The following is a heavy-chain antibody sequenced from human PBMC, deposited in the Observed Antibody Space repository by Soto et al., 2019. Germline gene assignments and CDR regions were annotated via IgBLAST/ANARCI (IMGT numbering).Heavy chain of an antibody. V-gene: IGHV4-39*01. CDR3: ARHPAVPNSGYFDY. D-gene: IGHD7-27*01. Sequence: SETLSLTCTVSGGSISSSSYYWGWIRQPPGKGLEWIGSIYYSGSTYYNPSLKSRVTISVDTSKNQFSLKLSSVTAADTAVYYCARHPAVPNSGYFDYWGQGTLVTVSS. CDR1: GGSISSSSYY. J-gene: IGHJ4*02. CDR2: IYYSGST.